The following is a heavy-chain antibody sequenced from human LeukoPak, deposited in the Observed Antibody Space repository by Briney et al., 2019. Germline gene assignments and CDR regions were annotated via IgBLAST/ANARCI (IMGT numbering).Heavy chain of an antibody. CDR2: LNWNGGST. CDR3: ARGTNYGDYVFGY. V-gene: IGHV3-20*04. J-gene: IGHJ4*02. CDR1: GLPFDDYG. Sequence: GGALRLSCAASGLPFDDYGMSWVRRLPGKGLEWVSGLNWNGGSTTYADSVKGRFTISRDNAKKSLYLQMNSLRAEDTAFYYCARGTNYGDYVFGYWGQGTLVTVSS. D-gene: IGHD4-17*01.